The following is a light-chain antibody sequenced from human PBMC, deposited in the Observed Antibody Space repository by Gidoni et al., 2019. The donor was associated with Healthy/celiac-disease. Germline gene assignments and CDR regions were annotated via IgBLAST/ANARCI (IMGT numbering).Light chain of an antibody. J-gene: IGKJ4*01. Sequence: DIVMTQSPDSLAESLGERATINCKSSQSVLYSSNNKNYLAWYQQKPGQPPKLLIYWASTRESGVSDRFSGSGSGTDFTLTISSLQAEDVAVYYCQQYYSTPPTFGGGTKVEIK. CDR2: WAS. CDR3: QQYYSTPPT. CDR1: QSVLYSSNNKNY. V-gene: IGKV4-1*01.